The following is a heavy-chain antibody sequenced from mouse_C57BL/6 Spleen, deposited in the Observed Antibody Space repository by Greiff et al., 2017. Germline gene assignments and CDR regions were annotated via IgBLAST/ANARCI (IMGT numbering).Heavy chain of an antibody. CDR3: ASWGGNYPLD. CDR1: GYSITSGYY. D-gene: IGHD2-1*01. Sequence: EVQLVESGPGLVKPSQSLSLTCSVTGYSITSGYYWNWIRQFPGNKLEWMGYISYDGSNNYNPSLKNRISITRDTSKNQFFLKLNSVTTEDTATYYCASWGGNYPLDWGQGTLVTVSA. V-gene: IGHV3-6*01. CDR2: ISYDGSN. J-gene: IGHJ3*01.